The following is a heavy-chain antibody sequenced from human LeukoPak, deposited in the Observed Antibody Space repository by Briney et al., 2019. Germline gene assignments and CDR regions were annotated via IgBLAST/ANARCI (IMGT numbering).Heavy chain of an antibody. V-gene: IGHV4-30-4*01. Sequence: SETLSLTCTVSGGSISSGDYYWSWIRQPPGTGLEWIGYIYYSGSTYYNPSLKSRVTISVDTSKNQFSLKLSPVTAADTAVYYCAREFDTAMVDWGQGTLVTVSS. CDR3: AREFDTAMVD. CDR1: GGSISSGDYY. D-gene: IGHD5-18*01. CDR2: IYYSGST. J-gene: IGHJ4*02.